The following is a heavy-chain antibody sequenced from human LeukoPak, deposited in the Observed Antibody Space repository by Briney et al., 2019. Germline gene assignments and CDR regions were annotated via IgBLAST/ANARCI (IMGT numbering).Heavy chain of an antibody. V-gene: IGHV1-69*04. CDR1: GYTFTSYG. J-gene: IGHJ4*02. CDR3: ARDGMVATPWFDY. Sequence: SVKVSCKASGYTFTSYGISWVRQAPGQGLEWMGRIIPILGIANYAQKFQGRVTITADKSTSTAYMELSSLRSEDTAVYYCARDGMVATPWFDYWGQGTLVTVSS. D-gene: IGHD5-12*01. CDR2: IIPILGIA.